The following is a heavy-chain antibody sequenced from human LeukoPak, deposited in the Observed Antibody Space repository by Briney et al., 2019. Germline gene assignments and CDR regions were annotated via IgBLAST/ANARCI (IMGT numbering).Heavy chain of an antibody. CDR2: ISWDGGTT. J-gene: IGHJ4*02. CDR1: GFTFDDHA. V-gene: IGHV3-43D*03. D-gene: IGHD6-13*01. CDR3: TKGLRFAAALTPFDY. Sequence: GGSLRLSCAASGFTFDDHAMHWVRQAPGKGLEWISLISWDGGTTYYADSVKGRFTISRDNSKNSVYLQMNSLKPEDTAIYYCTKGLRFAAALTPFDYWGQGTLVTVSS.